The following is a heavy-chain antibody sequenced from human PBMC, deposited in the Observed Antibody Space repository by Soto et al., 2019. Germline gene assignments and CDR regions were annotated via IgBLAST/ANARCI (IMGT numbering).Heavy chain of an antibody. CDR2: IIPIFGTA. CDR1: GGTFSSYS. Sequence: QVQLVQSGAEVKKPGSSVKVSCKASGGTFSSYSINWVRQAPGQGLEWMGEIIPIFGTANYPQKFQGRGTITADESTSTAYMERSSLRSEDTAVYYCARDGGRHSGGIDYWGQGTLVTVSS. D-gene: IGHD1-26*01. CDR3: ARDGGRHSGGIDY. J-gene: IGHJ4*02. V-gene: IGHV1-69*01.